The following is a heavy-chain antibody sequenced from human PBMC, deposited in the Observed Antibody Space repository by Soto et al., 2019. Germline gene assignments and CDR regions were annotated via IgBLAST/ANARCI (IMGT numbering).Heavy chain of an antibody. V-gene: IGHV1-46*03. CDR1: GYTFTSYY. CDR2: INTSGGST. CDR3: ARSGWFGELGYYFDY. Sequence: ASVKVSCKASGYTFTSYYMHWVRQAPGQGLEWMGIINTSGGSTSYAQKIQGRVTMTRDTSTSTVYMELSSLRSEDTAVYYCARSGWFGELGYYFDYWGQGTLVTVSS. J-gene: IGHJ4*02. D-gene: IGHD3-10*01.